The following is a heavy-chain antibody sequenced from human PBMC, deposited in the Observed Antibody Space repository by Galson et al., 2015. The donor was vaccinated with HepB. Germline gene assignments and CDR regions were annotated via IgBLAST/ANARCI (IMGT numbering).Heavy chain of an antibody. CDR1: GFTFSIYA. CDR3: ATGPQIGL. V-gene: IGHV3-23*01. D-gene: IGHD1-14*01. CDR2: ITANSDTT. Sequence: SLRLSCAASGFTFSIYAMSWVRQAPEKGLEWVSKITANSDTTNYADSVKGRFTIFRDNSKNTVYLQMSSLRAEDTSLYYCATGPQIGLWAQGTLVTVS. J-gene: IGHJ4*02.